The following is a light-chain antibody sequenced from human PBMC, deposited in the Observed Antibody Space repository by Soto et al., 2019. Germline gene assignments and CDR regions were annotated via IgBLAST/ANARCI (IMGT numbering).Light chain of an antibody. CDR1: SSNIGGNS. CDR3: GSWDSSLSAYV. J-gene: IGLJ1*01. CDR2: DDN. Sequence: QAVLTQPPSVCASPGQEVTISCSGSSSNIGGNSVSWYQQLPGTAPKLLIYDDNKRPSGIPDRFSGSKSGTSATLGITGFQTGEEADYYCGSWDSSLSAYVFGTGTKVTVL. V-gene: IGLV1-51*01.